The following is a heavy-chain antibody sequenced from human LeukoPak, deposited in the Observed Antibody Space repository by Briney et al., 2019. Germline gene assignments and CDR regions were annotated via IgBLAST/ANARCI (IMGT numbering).Heavy chain of an antibody. V-gene: IGHV3-43*02. CDR2: ISRDGGTT. J-gene: IGHJ4*02. CDR3: TKDFSGSYEN. CDR1: GFTFDDYA. Sequence: GRSLRLSCATSGFTFDDYAFHWVRQVPGKGLEWVSLISRDGGTTSYGDSVKGRFTISRDNSKNSLYMEMNSLKTEDSALYYCTKDFSGSYENWGQGTLITVSS. D-gene: IGHD3-10*01.